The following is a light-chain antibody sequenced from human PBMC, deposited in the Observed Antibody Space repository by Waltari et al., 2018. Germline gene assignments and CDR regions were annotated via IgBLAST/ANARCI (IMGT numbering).Light chain of an antibody. CDR3: QQYYTTPVT. J-gene: IGKJ2*01. CDR2: WAS. V-gene: IGKV4-1*01. Sequence: DIVMTQSPDSLAVSLGERATINCKSSQTVLYRSDTNNYLGWYQQRPGHPPKLLISWASTRESGVPDRFSGSGSGTDFTLTINSLQAEDVAVYYCQQYYTTPVTFGQGTKLEIK. CDR1: QTVLYRSDTNNY.